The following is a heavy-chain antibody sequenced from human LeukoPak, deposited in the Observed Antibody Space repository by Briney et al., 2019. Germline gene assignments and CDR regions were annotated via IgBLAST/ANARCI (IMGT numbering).Heavy chain of an antibody. D-gene: IGHD6-19*01. CDR1: GGSFSGYY. CDR3: ARGRREGSGWLGWFDP. J-gene: IGHJ5*02. V-gene: IGHV4-34*01. CDR2: INYSGST. Sequence: PETLSLTCAVYGGSFSGYYWSWIRQPPGKGLEWIGEINYSGSTNYNPSLKSRVTISVDTSKNQFSLKLASVTAADTAVYYCARGRREGSGWLGWFDPWGQGTLVTVSS.